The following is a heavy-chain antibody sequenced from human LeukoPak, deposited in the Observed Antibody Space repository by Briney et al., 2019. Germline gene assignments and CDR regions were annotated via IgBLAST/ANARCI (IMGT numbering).Heavy chain of an antibody. D-gene: IGHD2-2*01. J-gene: IGHJ4*02. V-gene: IGHV3-23*01. CDR1: GFTFSSYA. Sequence: PGGSLRLSCAASGFTFSSYAMSWVRQAPGKGLEWVSAISGSGGSTYYADSVKGRFTISRDNSKNTLYLQMNSLRAEDTAVYYCARDFSTGGYCSSTSCSIPDFWGQGTLVTVSS. CDR3: ARDFSTGGYCSSTSCSIPDF. CDR2: ISGSGGST.